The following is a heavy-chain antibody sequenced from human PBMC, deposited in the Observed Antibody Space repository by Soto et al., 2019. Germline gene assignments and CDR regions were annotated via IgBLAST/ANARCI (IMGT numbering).Heavy chain of an antibody. CDR2: TKRDASET. J-gene: IGHJ6*02. CDR3: ARPPVKGIHV. D-gene: IGHD4-17*01. CDR1: GFTFSSYW. V-gene: IGHV3-7*01. Sequence: PGGSLRLSCEGTGFTFSSYWMHWVRQAPGKGLEWVANTKRDASETYYADSVKGRFTISRDNTKNSLYLQMNSLRAEDTAVYYCARPPVKGIHVWGQGTTVTVSS.